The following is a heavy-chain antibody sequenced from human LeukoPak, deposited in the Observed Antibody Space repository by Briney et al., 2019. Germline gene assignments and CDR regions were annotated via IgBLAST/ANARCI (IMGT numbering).Heavy chain of an antibody. CDR2: ISGSGGST. CDR1: GFTFSIYA. D-gene: IGHD3-22*01. Sequence: PGGSLRLSCAASGFTFSIYAMSWVRQAPGKGPEWVSAISGSGGSTHYADSVKGRFTISRDNSKNTLYLQMNSLRAEDTAVYYCAKYIYDSSPRAFDIWGQGTMVTVSS. CDR3: AKYIYDSSPRAFDI. V-gene: IGHV3-23*01. J-gene: IGHJ3*02.